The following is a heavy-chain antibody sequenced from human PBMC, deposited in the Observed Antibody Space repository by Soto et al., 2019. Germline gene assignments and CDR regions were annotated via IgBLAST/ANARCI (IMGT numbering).Heavy chain of an antibody. J-gene: IGHJ5*02. V-gene: IGHV1-69*01. Sequence: QVQRVQSGAEVKKPGSSVKVSCKASGGTFSSYAISWVRQAPGQGLEWMGGFIPVFGTANYAQKFQGRVTITADEATSTAYMELSSLTFEDTAVYYCARDRNRCLARNWFDPWGKGTLVTVSS. D-gene: IGHD4-17*01. CDR1: GGTFSSYA. CDR3: ARDRNRCLARNWFDP. CDR2: FIPVFGTA.